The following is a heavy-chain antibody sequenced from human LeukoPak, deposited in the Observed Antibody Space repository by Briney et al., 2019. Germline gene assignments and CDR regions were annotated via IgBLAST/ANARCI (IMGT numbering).Heavy chain of an antibody. D-gene: IGHD2/OR15-2a*01. Sequence: GGSLRLSCAASGFTFSVAAMTWVRQAPGRGLEWVSLIGASGESTYYADSVKGRFTISRDNSKNTLYLQVNSLRAEDTAMYYCARNILFAFDIWGQGTMVTVSS. J-gene: IGHJ3*02. CDR3: ARNILFAFDI. CDR1: GFTFSVAA. CDR2: IGASGEST. V-gene: IGHV3-23*01.